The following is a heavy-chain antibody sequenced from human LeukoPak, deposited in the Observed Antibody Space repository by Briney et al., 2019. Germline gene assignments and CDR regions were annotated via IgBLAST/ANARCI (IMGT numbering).Heavy chain of an antibody. CDR3: ARESCSGGSCYPGGYYYYMDV. J-gene: IGHJ6*03. D-gene: IGHD2-15*01. CDR2: IYYSGST. Sequence: PSETLSLTCTVSGGSISSYYWSWIRQPPGKGLEWIGYIYYSGSTNYNPSLKSRVTISVDTSKNQFSLKLSSVTAADTAVYYCARESCSGGSCYPGGYYYYMDVWGKGTTVTVSS. V-gene: IGHV4-59*01. CDR1: GGSISSYY.